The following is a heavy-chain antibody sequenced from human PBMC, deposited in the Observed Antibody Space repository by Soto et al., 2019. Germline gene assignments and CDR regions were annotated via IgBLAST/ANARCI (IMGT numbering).Heavy chain of an antibody. V-gene: IGHV4-34*01. CDR3: ARGYRRRMPLYYYYYYMDV. J-gene: IGHJ6*03. Sequence: SETLSLTCAVYGGSFSGYYWSWIRQPPGKGLEWIGEINHSGSTNYNPSLKSRVTISVDTSKNQFSLKLSSVTAADTAVYYCARGYRRRMPLYYYYYYMDVWGKGTTVTVSS. D-gene: IGHD3-16*02. CDR2: INHSGST. CDR1: GGSFSGYY.